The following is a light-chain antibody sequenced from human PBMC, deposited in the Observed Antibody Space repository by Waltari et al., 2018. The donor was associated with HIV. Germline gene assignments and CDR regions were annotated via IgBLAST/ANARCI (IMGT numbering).Light chain of an antibody. Sequence: EMVITQSPAAVSVSPGDRVTLSCWASQSVGGALAWYRQQPGLPPSLVMYNAFIRDTGVPDSFAGCGSGSAFTLTITSLRSEDFGTYFCQQYHLWPLTFGRGTRVDV. V-gene: IGKV3-15*01. CDR1: QSVGGA. CDR3: QQYHLWPLT. CDR2: NAF. J-gene: IGKJ3*01.